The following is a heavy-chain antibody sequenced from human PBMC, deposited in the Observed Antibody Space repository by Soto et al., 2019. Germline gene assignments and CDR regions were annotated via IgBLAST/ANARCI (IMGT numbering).Heavy chain of an antibody. CDR3: ARDYDFWSGPGAGYYYGMEF. Sequence: ASVKVSCKASGCTFSSYAISWVRQAPGQGLEWMGGIIPIFGTANYAQKFQGRVTITADESTSTAYMELSSLRSEDTAVYYCARDYDFWSGPGAGYYYGMEFWGQGTTVNVS. J-gene: IGHJ6*01. V-gene: IGHV1-69*13. D-gene: IGHD3-3*01. CDR2: IIPIFGTA. CDR1: GCTFSSYA.